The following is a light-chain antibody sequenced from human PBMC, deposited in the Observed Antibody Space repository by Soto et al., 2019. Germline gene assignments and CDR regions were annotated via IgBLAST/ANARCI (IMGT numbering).Light chain of an antibody. CDR3: PKSYITPYT. J-gene: IGKJ2*01. CDR1: QSITNY. CDR2: AAS. V-gene: IGKV1-39*01. Sequence: DIQMTQSPSSLSASVGDRVTITCRPSQSITNYLNWYQQKPGKAPKLLIYAASTLLSAVPSRFSGSASGADFTLTISSLQPDDFATYYCPKSYITPYTFGQGTKVDIK.